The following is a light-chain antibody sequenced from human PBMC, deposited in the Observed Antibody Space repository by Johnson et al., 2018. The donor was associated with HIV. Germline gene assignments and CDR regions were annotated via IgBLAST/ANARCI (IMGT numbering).Light chain of an antibody. V-gene: IGLV1-51*01. CDR2: DNN. CDR1: SSNIGNNY. CDR3: GTWDSTFYV. J-gene: IGLJ1*01. Sequence: QSVLTQSPSVSAAPGQKVTISCSGSSSNIGNNYVSWYQQLPGTAPKLLISDNNKRPSGIPDRISGSKSGTSATLGITGLQTGDEADYYCGTWDSTFYVFGTGTKVTVL.